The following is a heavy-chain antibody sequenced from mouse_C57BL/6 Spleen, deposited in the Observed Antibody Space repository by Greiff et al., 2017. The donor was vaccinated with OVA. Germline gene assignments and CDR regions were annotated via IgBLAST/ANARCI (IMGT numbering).Heavy chain of an antibody. CDR3: ARGGYYYGSSDYFDY. D-gene: IGHD1-1*01. J-gene: IGHJ2*01. V-gene: IGHV1-52*01. CDR2: IDPSDSET. CDR1: GYTFTSYW. Sequence: QVQLQQSGAELVRPGSSVKLSCKASGYTFTSYWMHWVKQRPIQGLEWIGNIDPSDSETHYNQKFKDKATLTVDKSSSTAYMQLSSLTSEDSAVYYCARGGYYYGSSDYFDYWGQGTTLTVSS.